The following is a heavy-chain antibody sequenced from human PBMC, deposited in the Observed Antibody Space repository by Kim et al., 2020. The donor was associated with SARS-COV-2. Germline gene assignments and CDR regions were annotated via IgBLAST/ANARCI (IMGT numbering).Heavy chain of an antibody. CDR3: ARGDYYYYYYMDV. CDR1: GGSISSYY. J-gene: IGHJ6*03. D-gene: IGHD1-26*01. Sequence: SETLSLNCTVSGGSISSYYWSWIRQPPGKGLEWIGHLYYSGSTNYSPSLKSRVTISVDTSKNQFSLKLDSVTAADTAVYYCARGDYYYYYYMDVWGQGTTVTVSS. CDR2: LYYSGST. V-gene: IGHV4-59*01.